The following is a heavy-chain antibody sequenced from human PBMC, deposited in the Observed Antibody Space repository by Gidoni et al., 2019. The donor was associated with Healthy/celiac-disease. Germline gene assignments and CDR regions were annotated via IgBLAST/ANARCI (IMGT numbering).Heavy chain of an antibody. CDR3: ARDGADDYGDFAINWFDP. J-gene: IGHJ5*02. V-gene: IGHV3-21*01. CDR2: ISSSSSYI. Sequence: EVQLVESGGGLVKPGGSLRLSCAASGFTFSSYSMNWVRQAPGKGLEWVSSISSSSSYIYYADSVKGRFTISRDNAKNSLYLQMNSLRAEDTAVYYCARDGADDYGDFAINWFDPWGQGTLVTVSS. CDR1: GFTFSSYS. D-gene: IGHD4-17*01.